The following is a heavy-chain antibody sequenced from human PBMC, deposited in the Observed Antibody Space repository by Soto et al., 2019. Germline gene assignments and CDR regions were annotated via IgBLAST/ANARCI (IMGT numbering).Heavy chain of an antibody. D-gene: IGHD3-3*01. CDR3: ARDRDFWTGYSGMDA. V-gene: IGHV1-18*01. CDR2: ISAYNGNT. J-gene: IGHJ6*02. Sequence: ASVKVSCKASGYTFTSYGISWVRQAPGQGLEWMGWISAYNGNTNYAQKLQGRVTMTTDTSTSTAYMELRSLRSDDTAVYYCARDRDFWTGYSGMDAWGQGTTVTVSS. CDR1: GYTFTSYG.